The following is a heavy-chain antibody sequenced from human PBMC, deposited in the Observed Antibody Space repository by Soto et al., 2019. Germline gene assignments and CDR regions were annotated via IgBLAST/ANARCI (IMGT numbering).Heavy chain of an antibody. V-gene: IGHV3-33*05. CDR2: TSYDGSNN. D-gene: IGHD3-16*01. Sequence: QVQLVESGGGVVQPGTSLRLSCVGSGFTFRSYVIHWVRQAPGKGLEWVALTSYDGSNNFYGDSVKGRFIISRHNSRNTVELQMDSLTFDDTALYYCARWGTTGGLDVWGQGTLVSVSS. J-gene: IGHJ4*02. CDR3: ARWGTTGGLDV. CDR1: GFTFRSYV.